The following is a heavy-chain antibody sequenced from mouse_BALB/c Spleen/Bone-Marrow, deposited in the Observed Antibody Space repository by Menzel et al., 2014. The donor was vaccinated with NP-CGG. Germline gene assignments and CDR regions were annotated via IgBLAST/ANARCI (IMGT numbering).Heavy chain of an antibody. CDR2: ISYDGSN. CDR1: GYSITSGYY. J-gene: IGHJ4*01. CDR3: AKGGIYLMDY. Sequence: ESGPGLVKPSRSLSLTCSVTGYSITSGYYWNWIRQFPGNKLEWMGYISYDGSNNYNPSLKNRISITRDTSKNQFFLKLNSVTTEDTATYYCAKGGIYLMDYWGQGTSVTVSS. V-gene: IGHV3-6*02. D-gene: IGHD5-5*01.